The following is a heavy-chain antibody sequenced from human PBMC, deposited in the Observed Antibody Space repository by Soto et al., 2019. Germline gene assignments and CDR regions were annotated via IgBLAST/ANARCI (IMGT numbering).Heavy chain of an antibody. CDR2: INQEGSEK. V-gene: IGHV3-7*05. D-gene: IGHD3-16*01. CDR3: ARGGQHCRNPLWDNYYYGMDV. CDR1: GFTFSNYW. Sequence: EAQLVESGGGSVQPGGSLRLSCTASGFTFSNYWMSWVRQAPGKGLEWVANINQEGSEKDYVDSVKGRFTISRDYAKNSLFLQMNSLRAEDTAVYYCARGGQHCRNPLWDNYYYGMDVWGQGTTVTVSS. J-gene: IGHJ6*02.